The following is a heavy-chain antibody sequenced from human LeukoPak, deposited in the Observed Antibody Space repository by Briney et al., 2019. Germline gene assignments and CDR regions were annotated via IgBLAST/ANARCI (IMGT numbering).Heavy chain of an antibody. J-gene: IGHJ4*02. CDR1: GGSFSGYY. Sequence: SETLSLTCAVYGGSFSGYYWSWIRQPPGKGLEWIGEINHSGSTNYNPSLKSRVTISVDTSKNQFSLKLSSVTAADTAVYYCARGDCYDSSGYYRYWGQGTLVTVSS. V-gene: IGHV4-34*01. CDR2: INHSGST. D-gene: IGHD3-22*01. CDR3: ARGDCYDSSGYYRY.